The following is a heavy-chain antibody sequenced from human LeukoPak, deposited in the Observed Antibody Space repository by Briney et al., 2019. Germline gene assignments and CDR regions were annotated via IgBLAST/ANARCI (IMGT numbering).Heavy chain of an antibody. V-gene: IGHV3-23*01. Sequence: GGSLRLSCAASGFXFSSYAMSWVRQAPGKGLEWVSAISGSGGSTYYADSVKGRFTISRDNSKNTLYLQMNSLRAEDTGVYYCAKGGSYGDYEGEPPYWGQGTLVTVSS. CDR1: GFXFSSYA. D-gene: IGHD4-17*01. CDR2: ISGSGGST. CDR3: AKGGSYGDYEGEPPY. J-gene: IGHJ4*02.